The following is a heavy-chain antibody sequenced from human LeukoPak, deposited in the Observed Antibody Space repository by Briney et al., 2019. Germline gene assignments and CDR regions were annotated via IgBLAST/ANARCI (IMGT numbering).Heavy chain of an antibody. CDR3: ARSELDDILTGYLYYFDY. CDR2: IIPIFGTA. J-gene: IGHJ4*02. CDR1: GGTFSSYA. Sequence: ASVEVSCKASGGTFSSYAISWVRQAPGQGLEWMGGIIPIFGTANYAQKFQGRVTITADKSTSTAYMELSSLRSEDTAVYYCARSELDDILTGYLYYFDYWGQGTLVTVSS. D-gene: IGHD3-9*01. V-gene: IGHV1-69*06.